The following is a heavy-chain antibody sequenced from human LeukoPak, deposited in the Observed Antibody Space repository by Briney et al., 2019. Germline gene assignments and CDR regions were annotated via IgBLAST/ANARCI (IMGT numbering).Heavy chain of an antibody. CDR1: GGSFSDSY. Sequence: SETLSLTCAVYGGSFSDSYWSWIRQPPGKGLEWIGEIDRRGSTNYNPSLKSRVTISLDTSKNQFSLRVNSVTAADTAVYYCASRTRAIAAAATNYWGQGTLVTVSS. V-gene: IGHV4-34*01. D-gene: IGHD6-13*01. CDR2: IDRRGST. CDR3: ASRTRAIAAAATNY. J-gene: IGHJ4*02.